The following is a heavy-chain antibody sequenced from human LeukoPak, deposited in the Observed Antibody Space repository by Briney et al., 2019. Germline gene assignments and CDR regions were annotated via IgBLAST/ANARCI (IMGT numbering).Heavy chain of an antibody. CDR2: ISSGSVTV. V-gene: IGHV3-48*04. D-gene: IGHD3-10*01. CDR1: GFTFRSYN. J-gene: IGHJ4*02. CDR3: ARTEYYYGSGSDY. Sequence: GGSLRLSCEASGFTFRSYNMNWVRQAPGKGLEWVSYISSGSVTVYYADSVRGRFTISRDNAKNSLYLQMNSLRAEDTAVYYCARTEYYYGSGSDYWGQGTLVTVSS.